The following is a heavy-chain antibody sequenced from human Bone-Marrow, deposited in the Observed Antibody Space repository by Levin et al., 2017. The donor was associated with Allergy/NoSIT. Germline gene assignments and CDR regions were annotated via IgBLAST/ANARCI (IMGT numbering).Heavy chain of an antibody. J-gene: IGHJ4*02. CDR2: ISYDGSNK. V-gene: IGHV3-30*18. D-gene: IGHD3-3*01. CDR1: GFTFSSYG. CDR3: AKDRALRFLEWLFDY. Sequence: GESLKISCAASGFTFSSYGMHWVRQAPGKGLEWVAVISYDGSNKYYADSVKGRFTISRDNSKNTLYLQMNSLRAEDTAVYYCAKDRALRFLEWLFDYWGQGTLVTVSS.